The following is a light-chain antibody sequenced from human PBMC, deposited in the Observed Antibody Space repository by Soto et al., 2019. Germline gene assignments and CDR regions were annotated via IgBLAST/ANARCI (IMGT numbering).Light chain of an antibody. Sequence: DSQMTQSPSSLSASVGDRVTITCQASQDISNYLNWYQQKPGKAPKLLIYDASNLETGVPSRFSGSGSGTDFTFTISSLRPEDIATYYCQQYDNLPPMYTSGQGTKLEIK. CDR1: QDISNY. CDR2: DAS. J-gene: IGKJ2*01. CDR3: QQYDNLPPMYT. V-gene: IGKV1-33*01.